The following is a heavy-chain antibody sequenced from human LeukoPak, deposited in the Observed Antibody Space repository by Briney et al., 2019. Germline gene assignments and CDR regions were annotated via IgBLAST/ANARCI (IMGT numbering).Heavy chain of an antibody. J-gene: IGHJ4*02. Sequence: PGGSLRLSCAASGFTFNKAWMSWVRQAPGKGLEWVSTITGSGDTTYYADSVKGRFTISRDNSKNTLYLQMNSLRAEDTAVYYCARFVAVAGVFDYWGQGTLVTVSS. D-gene: IGHD6-19*01. V-gene: IGHV3-23*01. CDR1: GFTFNKAW. CDR2: ITGSGDTT. CDR3: ARFVAVAGVFDY.